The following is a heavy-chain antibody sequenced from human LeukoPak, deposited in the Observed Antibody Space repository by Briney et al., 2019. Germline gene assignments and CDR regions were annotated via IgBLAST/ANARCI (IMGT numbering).Heavy chain of an antibody. CDR2: INPNSGGT. CDR1: GYTFTGYY. J-gene: IGHJ4*02. D-gene: IGHD3-9*01. V-gene: IGHV1-2*06. Sequence: ASVKVSCKASGYTFTGYYMHWVRQAPGQGLEWMGRINPNSGGTNYAQKFQGRVTMTRDTSISTAYMELSRLRSDDTAVYYCARDSYYDILNGYLCYWGQGTLVTVSS. CDR3: ARDSYYDILNGYLCY.